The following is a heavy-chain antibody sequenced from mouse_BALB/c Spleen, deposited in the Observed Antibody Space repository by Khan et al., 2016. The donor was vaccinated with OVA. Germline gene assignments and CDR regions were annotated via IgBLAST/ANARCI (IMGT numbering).Heavy chain of an antibody. CDR2: INPSNGYT. D-gene: IGHD2-14*01. CDR1: GYTFTSYT. CDR3: VRDGAYHRNDGWFAY. V-gene: IGHV1-4*01. Sequence: QVQLQQSGAELARPGASVKMSCKASGYTFTSYTIHWIKKRPGQGLEWIGYINPSNGYTNYNQKFKDKATLTTDQSSTTAYLQLSSLKSDNYAVYNCVRDGAYHRNDGWFAYWGQGTLVTVSS. J-gene: IGHJ3*01.